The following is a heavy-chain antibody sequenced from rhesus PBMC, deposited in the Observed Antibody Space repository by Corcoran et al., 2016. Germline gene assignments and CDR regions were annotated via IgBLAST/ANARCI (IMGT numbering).Heavy chain of an antibody. D-gene: IGHD3-3*01. V-gene: IGHV3S5*01. J-gene: IGHJ4*01. CDR2: ISNGGGST. CDR3: ASYYR. Sequence: EVQLVESGGGLVQPGGSLRLSCAASGFTFRRYGMRWVRQAPGKGLEWVSYISNGGGSTYYADSVKGRFTISRYNSKNTLSLQMNSLRAEDTAVYYCASYYRWGQGVLVTVSS. CDR1: GFTFRRYG.